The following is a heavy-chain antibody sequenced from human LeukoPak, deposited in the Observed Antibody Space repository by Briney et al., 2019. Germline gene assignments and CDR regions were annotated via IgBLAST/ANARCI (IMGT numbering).Heavy chain of an antibody. CDR1: GFTFDDYT. J-gene: IGHJ4*02. V-gene: IGHV3-43*01. D-gene: IGHD3-16*02. CDR2: ISWDGGST. CDR3: AKDRSKLRLGELSLSYYFDY. Sequence: GGSLRLSCAASGFTFDDYTMHWVRQAPGKGLEWVSLISWDGGSTYYADSVKGRFTISRDNSKNSLYLQMNSLRTEDTALYYCAKDRSKLRLGELSLSYYFDYWGQGTLVTVSS.